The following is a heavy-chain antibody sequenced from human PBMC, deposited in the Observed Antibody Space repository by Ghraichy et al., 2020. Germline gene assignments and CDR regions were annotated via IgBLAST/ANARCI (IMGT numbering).Heavy chain of an antibody. J-gene: IGHJ6*02. CDR1: GYTFTSYD. CDR2: MNPNSGNT. D-gene: IGHD3-3*01. CDR3: ARGRYYDFWSGSKGNYYYYYGMDV. Sequence: ASVKVSCKASGYTFTSYDINWVRQATGQGLEWMGWMNPNSGNTGYAQKFQGRVTMTRNTSISTAYMELSSLRSEDTAVYYCARGRYYDFWSGSKGNYYYYYGMDVWAKGPRSPSP. V-gene: IGHV1-8*01.